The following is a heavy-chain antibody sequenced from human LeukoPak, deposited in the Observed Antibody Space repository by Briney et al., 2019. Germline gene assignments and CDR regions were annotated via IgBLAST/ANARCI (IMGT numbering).Heavy chain of an antibody. CDR3: ARENNYRYCSSTSCPKGAHWFDP. J-gene: IGHJ5*02. D-gene: IGHD2-2*01. CDR2: INPSGGSI. CDR1: GYTFTSYY. V-gene: IGHV1-46*01. Sequence: ASVKVSCKASGYTFTSYYIYWVRQAPGQGLEWMGIINPSGGSISYAQKFQGRVTMTRDMSTSTAYMELSRLRSDDTAVYYCARENNYRYCSSTSCPKGAHWFDPWGQGTLVTVSS.